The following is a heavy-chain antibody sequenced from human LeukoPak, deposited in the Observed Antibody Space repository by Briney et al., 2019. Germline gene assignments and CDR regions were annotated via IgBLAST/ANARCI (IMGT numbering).Heavy chain of an antibody. V-gene: IGHV1-8*01. Sequence: ASVQFSSTASGYTSTSYDINWARHATGQGLAWRGWMNPNSGNTGYAQKFQGRVTMTRNTSISTAYMELSSLRSEDTAVYYCARGGDDYYYYYGMDVWGQGTTVTVSS. J-gene: IGHJ6*02. CDR3: ARGGDDYYYYYGMDV. CDR2: MNPNSGNT. CDR1: GYTSTSYD.